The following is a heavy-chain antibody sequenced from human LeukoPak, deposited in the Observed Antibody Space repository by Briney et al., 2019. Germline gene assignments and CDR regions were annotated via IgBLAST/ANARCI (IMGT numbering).Heavy chain of an antibody. J-gene: IGHJ4*02. Sequence: PGGSLRLSCAASGFTFDDYAMSWVRQVPGKGLEWVSGINWNGGRTGYADSVKGRFTISRDNAKNSLYLQMNSLRAEDTAVYYCARGIGTGRQPFDYWGQGTLVTVSS. CDR2: INWNGGRT. CDR1: GFTFDDYA. D-gene: IGHD1-1*01. V-gene: IGHV3-20*04. CDR3: ARGIGTGRQPFDY.